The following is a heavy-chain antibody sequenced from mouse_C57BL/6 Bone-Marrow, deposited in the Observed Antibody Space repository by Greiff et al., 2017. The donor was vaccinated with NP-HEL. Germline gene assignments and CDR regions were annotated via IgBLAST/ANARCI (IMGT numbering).Heavy chain of an antibody. Sequence: QVQLQQSGAELAKPGASVKLSCKASGYTFTSYWMHWVKQRPGQGLEWIGYINPSSGYTKYNQKFKDQATLTADKSSSTAYLQLSSLTYEGYAGSYCARSYYYGSSYRGARFAYWGQGTLVTVSA. D-gene: IGHD1-1*01. J-gene: IGHJ3*01. CDR2: INPSSGYT. V-gene: IGHV1-7*01. CDR3: ARSYYYGSSYRGARFAY. CDR1: GYTFTSYW.